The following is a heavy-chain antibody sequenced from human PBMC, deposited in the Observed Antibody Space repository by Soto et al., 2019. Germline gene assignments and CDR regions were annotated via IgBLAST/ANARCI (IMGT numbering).Heavy chain of an antibody. CDR3: ARVISSRDEYFDY. Sequence: SETLSLTCGVYGGSFRNYYWIWVRQPPGKGLEWIGEISHTGTTNYNPSLKSRVTMSVDNPKNQFSLNLTSVTAADTAVYYCARVISSRDEYFDYWGQGTVVTVSS. V-gene: IGHV4-34*01. CDR2: ISHTGTT. D-gene: IGHD2-2*01. CDR1: GGSFRNYY. J-gene: IGHJ4*02.